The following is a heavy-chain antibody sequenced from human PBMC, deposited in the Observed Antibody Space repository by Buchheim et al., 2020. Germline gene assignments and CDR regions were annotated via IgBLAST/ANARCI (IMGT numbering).Heavy chain of an antibody. V-gene: IGHV3-30*18. J-gene: IGHJ6*02. CDR1: GFTFSSYG. D-gene: IGHD2-2*02. Sequence: QVQLVESGGGVVQPGRSLRLSCAASGFTFSSYGMHWVRQAPGKGLEWVAVISYDGSNKYYADSVKGRFTISRDNSKNTLYLQMNSLRAEDTAVYYCAKDRVDQLLYPGYCYYGMDVWGQGTT. CDR3: AKDRVDQLLYPGYCYYGMDV. CDR2: ISYDGSNK.